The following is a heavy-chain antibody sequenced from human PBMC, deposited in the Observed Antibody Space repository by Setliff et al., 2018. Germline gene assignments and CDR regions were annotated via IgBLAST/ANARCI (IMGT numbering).Heavy chain of an antibody. Sequence: SETLSLTCAVYGGSFSTYYWIWIRQPPGKGLEWIGYIYYSGSTYYNPSLKSRVTISVDTSKNQFSLKLSSVTAADTAVYYCARVMGGYCSGGSCESDYWGQGTLVTVSS. CDR3: ARVMGGYCSGGSCESDY. CDR1: GGSFSTYY. D-gene: IGHD2-15*01. V-gene: IGHV4-59*08. J-gene: IGHJ4*02. CDR2: IYYSGST.